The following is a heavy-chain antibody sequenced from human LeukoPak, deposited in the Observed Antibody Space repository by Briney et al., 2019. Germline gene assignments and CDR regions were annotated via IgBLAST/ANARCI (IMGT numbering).Heavy chain of an antibody. J-gene: IGHJ4*02. CDR3: AREREGPYGYLDY. CDR2: IYYSGST. V-gene: IGHV4-59*01. CDR1: GGSISSYY. D-gene: IGHD4-17*01. Sequence: SETLSLTCTVSGGSISSYYWSWIRQPPGKGLEWIGYIYYSGSTNYNPSLKSRVTISGDTSKNQFSLKLSSVTAADTAVYYCAREREGPYGYLDYWGQGTLVTVSS.